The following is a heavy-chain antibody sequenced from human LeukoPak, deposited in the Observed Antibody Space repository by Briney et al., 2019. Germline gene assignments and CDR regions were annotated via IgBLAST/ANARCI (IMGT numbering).Heavy chain of an antibody. D-gene: IGHD3-10*01. J-gene: IGHJ4*02. CDR3: ARAKPKNMVRGLIMRRESRYYFDY. V-gene: IGHV3-23*01. CDR1: GFTFRTSG. CDR2: ISGSGVST. Sequence: GGSLRLSCAASGFTFRTSGMSWVRQAPGKGLEWVSAISGSGVSTYYADSVKGRFTISRDNSKSTLYIQMNSLRAEDTAVYYCARAKPKNMVRGLIMRRESRYYFDYWGQGTLVTVSS.